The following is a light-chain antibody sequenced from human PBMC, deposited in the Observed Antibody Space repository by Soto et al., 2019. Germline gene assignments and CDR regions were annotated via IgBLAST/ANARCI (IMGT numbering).Light chain of an antibody. Sequence: DLQMTQSPSSLSAAVGSRVTITCRASQDIRNNLNWYQQKPGKAPNLLIYDASHLEAGVPSRFSGSGSGRDFIFTISRLQPEDVATYHCQQYDNVPLTFGGGTKVEIK. CDR3: QQYDNVPLT. CDR2: DAS. CDR1: QDIRNN. V-gene: IGKV1-33*01. J-gene: IGKJ4*01.